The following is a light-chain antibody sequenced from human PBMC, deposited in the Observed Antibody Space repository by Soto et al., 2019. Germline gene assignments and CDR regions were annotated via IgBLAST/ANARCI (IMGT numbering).Light chain of an antibody. J-gene: IGLJ1*01. CDR3: NSYTTTSTRV. CDR1: SSDIGGYKY. V-gene: IGLV2-14*01. CDR2: EVN. Sequence: QSALTQPASVSGSPGQSITISCTGTSSDIGGYKYVSWYQHHPGKAPKLIIFEVNNRPSGVSNRFSGSKFGNTASLTISGLQAEDEADYYCNSYTTTSTRVFGTGTKVTVL.